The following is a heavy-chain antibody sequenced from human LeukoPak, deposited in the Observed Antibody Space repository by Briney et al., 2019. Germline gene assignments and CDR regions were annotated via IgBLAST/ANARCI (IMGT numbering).Heavy chain of an antibody. Sequence: GGSLRLSCAASGFTFSSYSMNWVRQAPGKGLEWVSSISSSSSYIYYADSVKGRFTISRDNSKNTLYLQMNSLRAEDTAVYYCASVNLGYYFDYWGQGTLVTVSS. CDR2: ISSSSSYI. CDR1: GFTFSSYS. V-gene: IGHV3-21*01. CDR3: ASVNLGYYFDY. J-gene: IGHJ4*02.